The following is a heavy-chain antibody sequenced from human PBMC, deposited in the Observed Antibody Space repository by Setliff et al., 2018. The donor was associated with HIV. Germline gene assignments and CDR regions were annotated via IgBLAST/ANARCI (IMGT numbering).Heavy chain of an antibody. CDR2: IIPIFSTS. J-gene: IGHJ4*02. CDR3: TGGRGIIGALVY. V-gene: IGHV1-69*13. CDR1: GVTFTSYA. Sequence: ASVKVSCKASGVTFTSYAINWVRQAPGQGLEWMGGIIPIFSTSNYAQRFQGRVTITADESTSTAYMELYNLRSEDTAMYYCTGGRGIIGALVYWGQGTLVTVSS. D-gene: IGHD2-21*01.